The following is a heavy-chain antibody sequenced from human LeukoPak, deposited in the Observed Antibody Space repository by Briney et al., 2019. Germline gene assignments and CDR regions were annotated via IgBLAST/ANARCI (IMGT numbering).Heavy chain of an antibody. CDR2: IYYSGST. CDR3: ARSVGGYYFDSSGLGYFQH. Sequence: SETLSLTCTVSGGSISSGYWSWIRQPPGEGLAWIGYIYYSGSTNYNPSLKSRVTISVDTSKNQFSLKLSSVTAADTAVYYCARSVGGYYFDSSGLGYFQHWGQGTLVTVSS. D-gene: IGHD3-22*01. V-gene: IGHV4-59*08. CDR1: GGSISSGY. J-gene: IGHJ1*01.